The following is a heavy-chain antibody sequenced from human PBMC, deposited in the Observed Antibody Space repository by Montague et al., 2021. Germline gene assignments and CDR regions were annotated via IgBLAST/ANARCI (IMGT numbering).Heavy chain of an antibody. Sequence: SETLSLTCTVSGGSISSASYYWGWIRQPPGKGLEFIGVIYYNGTTYHNPSLKSRVTVSMDTFKNQFSLKLSSVTAADTAVYYCARSLYCRGGSCYSGFDPWGQGTLVTAFS. V-gene: IGHV4-39*01. CDR2: IYYNGTT. CDR1: GGSISSASYY. CDR3: ARSLYCRGGSCYSGFDP. D-gene: IGHD2-15*01. J-gene: IGHJ5*02.